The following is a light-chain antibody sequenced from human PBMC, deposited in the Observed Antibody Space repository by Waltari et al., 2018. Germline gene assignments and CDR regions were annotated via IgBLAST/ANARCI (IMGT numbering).Light chain of an antibody. J-gene: IGKJ4*01. CDR3: QQYYSYPLT. CDR2: STS. Sequence: IQMTQSPSSLSASVGDTVTITCRASQTFTSLAWYQQKSGKAPNLLIYSTSSLQSVVPSRFSGSKSGADFTLTISSLQPEDIGTYYCQQYYSYPLTFGGGTKVEIK. V-gene: IGKV1-6*01. CDR1: QTFTS.